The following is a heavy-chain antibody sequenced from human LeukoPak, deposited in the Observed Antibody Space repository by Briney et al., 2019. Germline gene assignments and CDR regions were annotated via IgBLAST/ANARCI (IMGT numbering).Heavy chain of an antibody. D-gene: IGHD3-22*01. J-gene: IGHJ4*02. CDR3: AKDRNDTQKGLYYFDY. V-gene: IGHV3-9*01. CDR1: GFTFDDYA. CDR2: ISWNSGSI. Sequence: PGRSLRLSCAASGFTFDDYAMHWVRQAPGKGLEWVSGISWNSGSIGYADSVKGRFTISRDNAKNSLYLQMNSLRPEDTAVYYCAKDRNDTQKGLYYFDYWGQGTLVTVSS.